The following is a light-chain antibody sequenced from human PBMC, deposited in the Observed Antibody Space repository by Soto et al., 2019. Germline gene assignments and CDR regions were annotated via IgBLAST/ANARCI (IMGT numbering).Light chain of an antibody. CDR1: QSVSKY. CDR2: DAS. J-gene: IGKJ4*01. Sequence: EIVLTQSPATLSLSPGERATLSCRASQSVSKYLAWYQQKPGQAPRLLIHDASNRATGIPARFSGSASGTDFTLTISSLQPEDFGVYYCQQHSNYPPITFGGGTKVEIK. CDR3: QQHSNYPPIT. V-gene: IGKV3-11*01.